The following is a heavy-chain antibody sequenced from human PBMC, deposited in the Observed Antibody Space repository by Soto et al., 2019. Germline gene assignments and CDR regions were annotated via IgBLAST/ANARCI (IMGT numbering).Heavy chain of an antibody. V-gene: IGHV3-53*02. CDR1: GFSVGSNY. CDR2: IYSGGST. CDR3: ARSSHGGNAGNFKR. J-gene: IGHJ2*01. Sequence: EVQLVETGGGLIQPGGSLRLSCAASGFSVGSNYMSWVRQAPGKGLEWVSVIYSGGSTQDADSLKGRFTTTRDNSKNRVYLQMNSLRVEDTVVYYCARSSHGGNAGNFKRWGRGTLVTV. D-gene: IGHD2-15*01.